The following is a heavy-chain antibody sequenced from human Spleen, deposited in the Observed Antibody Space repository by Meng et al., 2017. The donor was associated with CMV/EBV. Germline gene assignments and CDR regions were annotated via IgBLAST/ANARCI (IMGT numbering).Heavy chain of an antibody. CDR2: IHGGGVGI. Sequence: GESLKISCAASGFTFSNYAMIWVRQAPGRGLEWVSVIHGGGVGIYYADSVKGRFTISRDNSRNILYLQMNSLRAEDTAVYYCAKVGNYYYYGMDVWGQGTTVTVSS. J-gene: IGHJ6*02. CDR3: AKVGNYYYYGMDV. V-gene: IGHV3-23*03. CDR1: GFTFSNYA.